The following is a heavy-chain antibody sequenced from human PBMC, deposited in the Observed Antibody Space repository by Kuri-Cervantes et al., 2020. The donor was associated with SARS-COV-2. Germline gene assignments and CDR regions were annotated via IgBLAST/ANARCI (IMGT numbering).Heavy chain of an antibody. V-gene: IGHV2-5*02. Sequence: SGPTLVKPTQTLTLNCTFSGFSLSTSGVGVGWIRQPPGKALGWLALIYWDDDKRYSPSLKSRLTITKDTSKNQVVLTMTNMDPVDTATYYCARKQYYDFWSGHTMSWFDPWGQGTLVTVSS. CDR1: GFSLSTSGVG. CDR2: IYWDDDK. CDR3: ARKQYYDFWSGHTMSWFDP. J-gene: IGHJ5*02. D-gene: IGHD3-3*01.